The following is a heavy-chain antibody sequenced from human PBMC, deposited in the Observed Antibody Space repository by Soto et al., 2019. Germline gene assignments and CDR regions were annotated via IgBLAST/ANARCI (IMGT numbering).Heavy chain of an antibody. Sequence: EVQLLESGGGLVQPGGSLRLSCAASGFTFSSYAMSWVRQAPGKGLEWVSAISGSGGSTYYADSVKGRFTISRDNSKNTLYLQMNSLRAEDTAVYYCAKDDKLGYCSGGSCYSVVISWGQGTLVTVSS. CDR3: AKDDKLGYCSGGSCYSVVIS. V-gene: IGHV3-23*01. CDR1: GFTFSSYA. D-gene: IGHD2-15*01. J-gene: IGHJ5*02. CDR2: ISGSGGST.